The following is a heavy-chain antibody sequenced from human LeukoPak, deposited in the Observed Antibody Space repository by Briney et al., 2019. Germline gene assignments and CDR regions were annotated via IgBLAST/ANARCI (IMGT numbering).Heavy chain of an antibody. CDR1: GFTFSSYA. CDR2: ISYDGSNK. V-gene: IGHV3-30*01. D-gene: IGHD3-22*01. J-gene: IGHJ4*02. CDR3: ARVKRTYYDSTLDY. Sequence: GRSLRLSCAASGFTFSSYAMHWVRQAPGKGLEWVAVISYDGSNKYYADSVKGRFTISRDNSKNTLYLQMNSLRAEDTAVYYCARVKRTYYDSTLDYWGQGTLVTVSS.